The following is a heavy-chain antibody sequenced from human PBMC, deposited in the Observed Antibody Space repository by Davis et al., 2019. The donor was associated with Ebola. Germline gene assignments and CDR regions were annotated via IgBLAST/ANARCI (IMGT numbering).Heavy chain of an antibody. CDR1: GGSISSYY. Sequence: PSETLSLTCTVSGGSISSYYWSWIRQPPGKGLEWIGYIYYSGSTNYNPSLKSRVTISVDTSKNQFSLKLSSVTAADTAVYYCARHAWTPLGYYYYYYMDVWGKGTTVTVSS. J-gene: IGHJ6*03. CDR2: IYYSGST. V-gene: IGHV4-59*08. CDR3: ARHAWTPLGYYYYYYMDV. D-gene: IGHD3-16*02.